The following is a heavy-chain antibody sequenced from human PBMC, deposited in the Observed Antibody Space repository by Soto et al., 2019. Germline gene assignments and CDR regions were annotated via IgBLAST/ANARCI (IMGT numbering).Heavy chain of an antibody. V-gene: IGHV2-5*02. J-gene: IGHJ4*02. Sequence: PTLVNPTQTLTLTCTFSGFSLSSSGVGVGWIRQPPGKALEWLALIYWDGDKRYSPSLKNRLTITKDTSKNQVVLTMTNMDPVDTATYYCAHRPNDFWSGSEGYFFDYWGQGTLVTVSS. D-gene: IGHD3-3*01. CDR3: AHRPNDFWSGSEGYFFDY. CDR1: GFSLSSSGVG. CDR2: IYWDGDK.